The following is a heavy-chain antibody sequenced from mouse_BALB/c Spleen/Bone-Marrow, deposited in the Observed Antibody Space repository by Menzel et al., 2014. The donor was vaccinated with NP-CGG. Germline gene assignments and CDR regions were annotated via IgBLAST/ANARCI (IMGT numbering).Heavy chain of an antibody. Sequence: QVQLQQSGAELVRPGTSVKLSCKASGYTFTSYYLYWVKQRPGQGLEWIGEINPSNGGTNFNERFKSKASLTVVKSSSTAYMQLNSLTSEDSAVYYCTRRSPLSDYYSMDYWGQGTSVTVSS. CDR3: TRRSPLSDYYSMDY. J-gene: IGHJ4*01. CDR1: GYTFTSYY. V-gene: IGHV1S81*02. D-gene: IGHD1-1*02. CDR2: INPSNGGT.